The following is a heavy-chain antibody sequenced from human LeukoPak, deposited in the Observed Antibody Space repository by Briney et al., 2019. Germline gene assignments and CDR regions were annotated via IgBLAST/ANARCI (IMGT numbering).Heavy chain of an antibody. CDR2: ISSSSTI. CDR3: ARVSYYDSNQNY. J-gene: IGHJ4*02. V-gene: IGHV3-48*01. D-gene: IGHD3-22*01. Sequence: GGSLRLSCAASGVTFSSYSMNWVRQAPGKGLEWVSYISSSSTIYYADSVKGRFTISRDNAKNSLYLQMNSLRAEDTAVYYCARVSYYDSNQNYWGQGTLVTVSS. CDR1: GVTFSSYS.